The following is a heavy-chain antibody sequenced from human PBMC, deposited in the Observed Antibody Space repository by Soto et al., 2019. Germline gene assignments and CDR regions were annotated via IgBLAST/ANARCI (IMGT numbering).Heavy chain of an antibody. CDR3: ARELLFYDSDGFSWDDAFDI. CDR1: GGSLSSSAYS. J-gene: IGHJ3*02. V-gene: IGHV4-30-2*01. D-gene: IGHD3-22*01. Sequence: PSETLSLTCAVSGGSLSSSAYSWSWIRQPPGKGLEWIGFIYQSGSTYYNPSLKSRVTMSLDRPNNQFSLKLSSVTAADTAVYYCARELLFYDSDGFSWDDAFDIWGQGTMVTVSS. CDR2: IYQSGST.